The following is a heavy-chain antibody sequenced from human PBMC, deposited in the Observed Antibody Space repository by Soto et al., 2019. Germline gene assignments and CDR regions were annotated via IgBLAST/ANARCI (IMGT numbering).Heavy chain of an antibody. J-gene: IGHJ4*02. CDR2: TSGSSSTI. CDR1: GFTFSSYS. D-gene: IGHD4-17*01. V-gene: IGHV3-48*01. Sequence: EVQLVESGGGLVQPGGSLRLSCAASGFTFSSYSMNWVRQAPGKGLEWVSYTSGSSSTIYYADSVKGRFTISRDNAKNSLFLQLSSLRAEDTAVYYCARDFYGDYSFDYGGQGTLVTVSS. CDR3: ARDFYGDYSFDY.